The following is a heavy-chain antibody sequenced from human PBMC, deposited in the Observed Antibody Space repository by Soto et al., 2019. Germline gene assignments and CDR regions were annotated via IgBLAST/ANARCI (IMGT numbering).Heavy chain of an antibody. J-gene: IGHJ4*02. CDR1: GGSISGGGFS. CDR3: ARLQFGEGFDY. CDR2: ILHTGGT. Sequence: SETLSLTCAASGGSISGGGFSWSWIRQPPGKGLEWIGYILHTGGTQYNPSLKSRVSMSVDKSKNQFSLHLTSVTAADTAVYYCARLQFGEGFDYWGQGALVT. D-gene: IGHD3-10*01. V-gene: IGHV4-30-2*01.